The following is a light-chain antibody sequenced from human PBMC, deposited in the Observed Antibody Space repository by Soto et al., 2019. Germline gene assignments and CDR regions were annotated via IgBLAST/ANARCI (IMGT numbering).Light chain of an antibody. J-gene: IGKJ1*01. CDR2: RAS. CDR1: HSISSS. Sequence: DIQMTQSPSTLSASVGDRVTITCRASHSISSSLAWYQQKPGKAPKLLIYRASNLQSGVPSRFSGSGSGTEFTLTITSLQPDDFATYYCQQYNSYSRTFGQGTKVDIK. CDR3: QQYNSYSRT. V-gene: IGKV1-5*03.